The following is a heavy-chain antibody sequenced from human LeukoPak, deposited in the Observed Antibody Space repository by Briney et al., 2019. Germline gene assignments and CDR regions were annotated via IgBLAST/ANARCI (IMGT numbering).Heavy chain of an antibody. J-gene: IGHJ6*03. CDR1: GFTFSSYE. CDR3: ARSGEGYSYGLTLGPHYYYYMDV. CDR2: ISSSTSTI. D-gene: IGHD5-18*01. Sequence: PGGSLRLSCAASGFTFSSYEMNWVRQAPGKGLEWVSYISSSTSTIYYADSVKGRFTISRDNAKNSLYLQMNSLRAEDTAVYYCARSGEGYSYGLTLGPHYYYYMDVWGKGTTVTVSS. V-gene: IGHV3-48*03.